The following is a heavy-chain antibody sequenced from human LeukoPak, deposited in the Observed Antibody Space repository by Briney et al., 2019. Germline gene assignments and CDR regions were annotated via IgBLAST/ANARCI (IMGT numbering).Heavy chain of an antibody. J-gene: IGHJ4*02. CDR1: GGSISSGGDY. D-gene: IGHD3-3*01. Sequence: SETLSLTCTVSGGSISSGGDYWSLIRQHPGKGLEWIGYIYYTGTTYYNPSLKSRLTISVDTSKNHFSLKLSSVTAADTAVYYCASGQYYDLWSGYYVDWGQGTLVTVSA. V-gene: IGHV4-31*03. CDR2: IYYTGTT. CDR3: ASGQYYDLWSGYYVD.